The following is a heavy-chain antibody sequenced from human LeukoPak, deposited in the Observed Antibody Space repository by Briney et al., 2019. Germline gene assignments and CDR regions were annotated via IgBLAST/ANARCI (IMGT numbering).Heavy chain of an antibody. CDR1: GGSISSGSYY. V-gene: IGHV4-61*02. Sequence: SETLSLTCTVSGGSISSGSYYWSWIRQPAGKGLEWIGRIYTSGSTNYNPSPKSRVTISVDTSKNQFSLKLSSVTAADTAVYYCARTPYYYDSSGYLPFDYWGQGTLVTVSS. CDR2: IYTSGST. D-gene: IGHD3-22*01. CDR3: ARTPYYYDSSGYLPFDY. J-gene: IGHJ4*02.